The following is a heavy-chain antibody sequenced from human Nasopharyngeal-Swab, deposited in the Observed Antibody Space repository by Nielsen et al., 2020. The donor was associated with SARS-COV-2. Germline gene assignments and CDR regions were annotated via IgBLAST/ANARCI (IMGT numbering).Heavy chain of an antibody. V-gene: IGHV3-74*01. CDR3: AKDEDSSPSQRGY. D-gene: IGHD6-6*01. CDR2: IDVDGRRT. J-gene: IGHJ4*02. Sequence: GGSLRLSCAASGFTFSRYWMHWVRLPPGKGLEWVSLIDVDGRRTTYADSVKGRFTISRDNSKNTLSLQMNSLKFEDTAVYYCAKDEDSSPSQRGYWGQGTLVTVSS. CDR1: GFTFSRYW.